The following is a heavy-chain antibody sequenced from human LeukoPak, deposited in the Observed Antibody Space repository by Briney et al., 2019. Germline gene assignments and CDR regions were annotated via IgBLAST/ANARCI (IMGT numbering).Heavy chain of an antibody. CDR1: RYNFTSNA. J-gene: IGHJ2*01. CDR2: INTNTGDP. V-gene: IGHV7-4-1*02. D-gene: IGHD6-13*01. CDR3: AVVLNSRWPTWSFDL. Sequence: ASVKVSCKASRYNFTSNAMHWVRQAPGQGLEWMGWINTNTGDPTYAQGFTGRFVFSLDTSVTTTYLQINSLKAEDTAVYYCAVVLNSRWPTWSFDLWGRGTLVTVSS.